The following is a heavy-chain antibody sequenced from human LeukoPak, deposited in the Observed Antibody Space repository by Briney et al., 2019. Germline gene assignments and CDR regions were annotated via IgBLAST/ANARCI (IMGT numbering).Heavy chain of an antibody. CDR3: VSPYFDF. Sequence: PSETLSLTCTVSGASISSNSYYWGWIRQPPGKGLEWIGSIYYSGSTYYNPSLKSRGTISLDTSKNQFSLKLSSVTAADTAVYYCVSPYFDFWGQGTLVTVSS. CDR2: IYYSGST. V-gene: IGHV4-39*01. J-gene: IGHJ4*02. CDR1: GASISSNSYY.